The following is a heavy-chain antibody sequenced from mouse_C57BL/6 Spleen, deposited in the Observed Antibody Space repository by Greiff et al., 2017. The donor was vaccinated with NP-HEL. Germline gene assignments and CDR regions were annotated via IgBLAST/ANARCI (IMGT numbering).Heavy chain of an antibody. CDR2: IHPSDSDT. D-gene: IGHD1-1*01. CDR1: GYTFTSYW. V-gene: IGHV1-74*01. CDR3: AIGNYYGSSYVSWYFDV. Sequence: QVQLQQPGAELVKPGASVKVSCKASGYTFTSYWMHWVKQRPGQGLEWIGRIHPSDSDTNYNQKFKGKATLTVDKSSSTAYMQLSSLTSEDSAVYYCAIGNYYGSSYVSWYFDVWGTGTTVTVSS. J-gene: IGHJ1*03.